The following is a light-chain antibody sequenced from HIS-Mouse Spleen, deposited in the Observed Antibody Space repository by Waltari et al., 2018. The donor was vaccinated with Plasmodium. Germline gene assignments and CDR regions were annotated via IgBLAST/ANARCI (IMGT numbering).Light chain of an antibody. V-gene: IGLV3-10*01. CDR1: ALPKKY. CDR2: EDS. Sequence: SYELTQPPSVSVSPGQTARITCSGAALPKKYHYWYQQKSGQAPVLVIYEDSKRPPGIPERFSGSSSGTMATLTISGAQVEDEADYYCYSTDSSGNHRVFGGGTKLTVL. CDR3: YSTDSSGNHRV. J-gene: IGLJ3*02.